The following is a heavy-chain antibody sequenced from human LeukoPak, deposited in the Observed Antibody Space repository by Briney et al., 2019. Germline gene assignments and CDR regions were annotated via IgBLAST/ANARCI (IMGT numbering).Heavy chain of an antibody. D-gene: IGHD3-22*01. CDR3: ARGHDSSGYYVLDY. CDR2: IYGGGST. V-gene: IGHV3-53*01. J-gene: IGHJ4*02. CDR1: GLTVSSNF. Sequence: GGSLRLSCAATGLTVSSNFMSWVRQAPGKGLEWVSVIYGGGSTYYADSVKGRFTISRDTPKNTLYLQMNSLRVEDTAVYYCARGHDSSGYYVLDYWGQGTLVTVS.